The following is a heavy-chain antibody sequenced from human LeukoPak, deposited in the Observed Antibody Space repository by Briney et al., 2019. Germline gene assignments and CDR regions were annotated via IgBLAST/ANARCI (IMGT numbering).Heavy chain of an antibody. Sequence: SVKVSCKASGGTFSSYAISWVRQAPGQGLEWMGRIIPILGIANYAQKLQGRVTMTTDTSTSTAYMELRSLRSDDTAVYYCARATLDVLLWFGELLTYYFDYWGQGTLVTVSS. J-gene: IGHJ4*02. CDR2: IIPILGIA. V-gene: IGHV1-69*04. CDR3: ARATLDVLLWFGELLTYYFDY. CDR1: GGTFSSYA. D-gene: IGHD3-10*01.